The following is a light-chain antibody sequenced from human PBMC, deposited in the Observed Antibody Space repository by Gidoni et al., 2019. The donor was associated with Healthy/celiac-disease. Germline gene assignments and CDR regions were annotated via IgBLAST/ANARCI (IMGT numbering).Light chain of an antibody. CDR1: QSVSSY. Sequence: EIVLTQSPATLSLSPGERATLSCRASQSVSSYLAWYQQKPGQAPRLLIYDASNRATGIPARFSGSGSGTDFTLTISSLEAEDFAVYYCQQRGNWPETFGQXTKLEIK. V-gene: IGKV3-11*01. CDR3: QQRGNWPET. J-gene: IGKJ2*01. CDR2: DAS.